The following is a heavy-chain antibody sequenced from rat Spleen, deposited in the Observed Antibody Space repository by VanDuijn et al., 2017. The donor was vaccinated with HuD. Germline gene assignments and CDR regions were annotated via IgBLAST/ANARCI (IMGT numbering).Heavy chain of an antibody. J-gene: IGHJ4*01. V-gene: IGHV5-25*01. CDR2: ITTGGGQT. CDR3: ARHGGYYNGDYLMDA. D-gene: IGHD1-1*01. Sequence: EVQLVESGGGLVQPGRSMKLSCAASGLTFSNYYMAWVRQAPTKGLEWVASITTGGGQTYYRDSVKGRFTISRDNAKSTLYLQMDSLRSEDTDTYYCARHGGYYNGDYLMDAWGQGASVTVSS. CDR1: GLTFSNYY.